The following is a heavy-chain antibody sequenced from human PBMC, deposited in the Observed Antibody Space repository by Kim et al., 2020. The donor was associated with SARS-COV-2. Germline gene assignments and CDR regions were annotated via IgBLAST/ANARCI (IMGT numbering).Heavy chain of an antibody. Sequence: YCGDSVTGRFTISRDSSKNTLYLQMNTLRAEDTAVYYCAKDLAHYYYYMDVWGKGTTVTVSS. J-gene: IGHJ6*03. CDR3: AKDLAHYYYYMDV. V-gene: IGHV3-23*01. D-gene: IGHD3-16*01.